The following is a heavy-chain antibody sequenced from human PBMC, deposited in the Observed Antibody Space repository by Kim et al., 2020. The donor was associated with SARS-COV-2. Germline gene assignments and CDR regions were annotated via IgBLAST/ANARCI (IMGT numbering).Heavy chain of an antibody. J-gene: IGHJ5*02. CDR2: INSDGGGA. CDR3: ARSFCSGGSCYYGWFDP. Sequence: GGSLRLSCAASGFTFSSYWMHWVRQAPGKGLVWVSRINSDGGGATYADSVKGRFTISRDNAKNTLYLQMNSLRAEDTAVYYCARSFCSGGSCYYGWFDPWGQGILVTVSS. V-gene: IGHV3-74*01. CDR1: GFTFSSYW. D-gene: IGHD2-15*01.